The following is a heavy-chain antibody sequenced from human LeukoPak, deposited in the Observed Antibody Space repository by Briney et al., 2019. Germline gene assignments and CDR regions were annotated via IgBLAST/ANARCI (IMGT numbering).Heavy chain of an antibody. V-gene: IGHV1-18*01. CDR1: GYTFSSYG. Sequence: ASVKVSCKASGYTFSSYGISWVRQAPGQGLEWMGWISAYNGNTNYAQKLQGRVTMTTDTSTSTAYMELRGLRSDDTAVYYCARDFGWTGDYCYYGMDVWGQGTTVTVSS. CDR2: ISAYNGNT. CDR3: ARDFGWTGDYCYYGMDV. D-gene: IGHD3-9*01. J-gene: IGHJ6*01.